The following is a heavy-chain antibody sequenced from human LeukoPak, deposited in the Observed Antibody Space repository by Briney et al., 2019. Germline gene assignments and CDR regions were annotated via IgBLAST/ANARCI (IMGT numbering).Heavy chain of an antibody. D-gene: IGHD3-22*01. CDR3: ARNYYDSSGQPLLDY. V-gene: IGHV4-59*01. Sequence: SETLSLTCTVSGGSISSYYWSWIRQPPGKGLEWIGYIYYSGSTNYNPSLKSRVTISVDTSKNQFSLKLSSVTAADTAVYYCARNYYDSSGQPLLDYWGQGTLVTVSS. J-gene: IGHJ4*02. CDR2: IYYSGST. CDR1: GGSISSYY.